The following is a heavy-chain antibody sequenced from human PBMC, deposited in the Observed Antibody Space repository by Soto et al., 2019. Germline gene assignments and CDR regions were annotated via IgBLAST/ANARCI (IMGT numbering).Heavy chain of an antibody. Sequence: EVQLLESGGGLVQPGGSLRLSCAASGFIFSSYAMSWVRQTPGKGLEWVSGISGSDGNTYYADSVKGRFTISRDNSKRPLYLQRKSLRDEDTAMYDCAIGRGETGSPDCLDSWGQGTLVTVSS. J-gene: IGHJ4*02. CDR2: ISGSDGNT. CDR3: AIGRGETGSPDCLDS. CDR1: GFIFSSYA. V-gene: IGHV3-23*01. D-gene: IGHD1-26*01.